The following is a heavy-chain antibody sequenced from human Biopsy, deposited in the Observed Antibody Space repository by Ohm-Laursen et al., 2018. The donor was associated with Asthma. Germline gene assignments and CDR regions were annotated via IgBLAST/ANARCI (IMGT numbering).Heavy chain of an antibody. V-gene: IGHV4-30-2*01. CDR2: IYHSGST. J-gene: IGHJ4*02. D-gene: IGHD5-24*01. CDR1: GGSISSGGYS. Sequence: SQTLSLTCAVSGGSISSGGYSWSWIRQPPGKGLEWIGYIYHSGSTYYNPSLKSRVTISVDRSKNQFSLKLSSVTAADTAMYYCARVKDGYNFDYWGQGTLVTVSS. CDR3: ARVKDGYNFDY.